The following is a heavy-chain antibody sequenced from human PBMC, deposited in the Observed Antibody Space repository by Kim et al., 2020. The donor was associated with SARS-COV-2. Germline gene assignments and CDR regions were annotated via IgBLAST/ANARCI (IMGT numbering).Heavy chain of an antibody. CDR3: ARAPPATIFGVVTAFDY. V-gene: IGHV4-59*13. J-gene: IGHJ4*02. Sequence: SETLSLTCTVSGGSISSYYWSWIWQPPGKGLEWIGYIYYSGSTNYNPSLKSRVTISVDTSKNQFSLKLSSVTAADTAVYYCARAPPATIFGVVTAFDYWGQGTLVTVSS. D-gene: IGHD3-3*01. CDR2: IYYSGST. CDR1: GGSISSYY.